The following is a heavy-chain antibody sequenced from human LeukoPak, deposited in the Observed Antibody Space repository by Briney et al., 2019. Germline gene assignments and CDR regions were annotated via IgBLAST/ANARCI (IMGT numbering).Heavy chain of an antibody. J-gene: IGHJ4*01. Sequence: PSETLSLTCTVSGGSISSGSYYWSWIRQPAGKGLEWIGRIYTSGSTNYNPSLKSRVTMSVDTSKNQFSLKLSSVTAADTAVYYCARGFGQYFCDYWGHGTLVTVSS. CDR3: ARGFGQYFCDY. CDR2: IYTSGST. CDR1: GGSISSGSYY. V-gene: IGHV4-61*02. D-gene: IGHD3-10*01.